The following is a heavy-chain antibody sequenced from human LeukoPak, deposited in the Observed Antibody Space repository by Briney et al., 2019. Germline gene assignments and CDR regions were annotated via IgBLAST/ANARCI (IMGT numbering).Heavy chain of an antibody. CDR2: ISSSSSYV. CDR1: GFTFSSYS. CDR3: ARGDYYDSSGYSQYFQH. D-gene: IGHD3-22*01. Sequence: GGSLRLSCAASGFTFSSYSMNWVRQAPGKGLEWVSSISSSSSYVYYADSVKGRFTISRDNAKNSLYLQMNSLRAEDTAVYYCARGDYYDSSGYSQYFQHWGQGTLVTVSS. V-gene: IGHV3-21*01. J-gene: IGHJ1*01.